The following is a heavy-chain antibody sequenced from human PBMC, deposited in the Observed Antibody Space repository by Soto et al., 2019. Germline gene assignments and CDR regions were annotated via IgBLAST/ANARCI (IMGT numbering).Heavy chain of an antibody. J-gene: IGHJ4*02. CDR2: IYPGDSDT. Sequence: GESLKISCTGSGYSFTTYWIGWVRQMPGKGLEWMGIIYPGDSDTRYSPSFQGQVTISADKSISTAYLQWSGLKASDTAMYYCARQSYCSSTSCYFDYWGQGTLVTVSS. D-gene: IGHD2-2*01. CDR1: GYSFTTYW. V-gene: IGHV5-51*01. CDR3: ARQSYCSSTSCYFDY.